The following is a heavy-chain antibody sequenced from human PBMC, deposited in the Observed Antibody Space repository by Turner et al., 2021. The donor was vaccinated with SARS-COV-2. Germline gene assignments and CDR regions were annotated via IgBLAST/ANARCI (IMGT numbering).Heavy chain of an antibody. CDR2: IKQDGSEK. D-gene: IGHD6-13*01. Sequence: EVQLVESGGGVVQPGGSRRLSCAASGFTFSSSWMSWVRQAPGKGLEWVSNIKQDGSEKYYVDSVKGRFTISRDNAKNSLYLQMNSLRAEDTAVYYCARLHTSSWYFDYWGQGTLVTVSS. V-gene: IGHV3-7*03. J-gene: IGHJ4*02. CDR3: ARLHTSSWYFDY. CDR1: GFTFSSSW.